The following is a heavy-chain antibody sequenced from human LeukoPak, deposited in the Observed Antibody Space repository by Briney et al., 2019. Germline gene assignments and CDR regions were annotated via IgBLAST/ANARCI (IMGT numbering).Heavy chain of an antibody. D-gene: IGHD1-26*01. J-gene: IGHJ4*02. CDR1: GFTFDDYA. Sequence: GGSLRLSCAASGFTFDDYAMHWVRQAPGKGLEWVSGFSWNSGSIGYADSVKGRFTICRDNAKNSLYLQMNSLRAEDTALYYCAKDKGVGATRGIDYWGQGTLVTVSS. CDR3: AKDKGVGATRGIDY. V-gene: IGHV3-9*01. CDR2: FSWNSGSI.